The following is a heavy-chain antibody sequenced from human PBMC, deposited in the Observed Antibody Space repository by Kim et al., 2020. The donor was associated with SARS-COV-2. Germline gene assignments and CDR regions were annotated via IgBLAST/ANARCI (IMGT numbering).Heavy chain of an antibody. Sequence: TRYSPSFQGQVTISADKSISTAYLQWSSLKASDTAMYYCARLRGSYYFDYWGQGTLVTVSS. D-gene: IGHD1-26*01. J-gene: IGHJ4*02. CDR3: ARLRGSYYFDY. V-gene: IGHV5-51*01. CDR2: T.